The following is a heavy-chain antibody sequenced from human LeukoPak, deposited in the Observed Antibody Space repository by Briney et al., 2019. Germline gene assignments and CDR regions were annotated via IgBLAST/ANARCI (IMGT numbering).Heavy chain of an antibody. V-gene: IGHV3-74*01. CDR3: ARGTQASDI. CDR1: GFTFSSYW. Sequence: GGSLRLSCAASGFTFSSYWMHWVRQAPGKGLVWVSRINTEGSSTSHADSVKGRFTISRDNAKNTVYLQMNSLRAEDTAVYYCARGTQASDIWGQGTMVTVSS. J-gene: IGHJ3*02. CDR2: INTEGSST.